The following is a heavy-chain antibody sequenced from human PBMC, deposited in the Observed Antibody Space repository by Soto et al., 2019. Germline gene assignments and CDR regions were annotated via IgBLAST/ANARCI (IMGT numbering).Heavy chain of an antibody. D-gene: IGHD5-18*01. CDR3: ARDTAMVMGYYYYGMDV. CDR1: GYTFTSYG. Sequence: GASVKVSCKASGYTFTSYGISWVRQAPGQGLEWMGWISAYNGNTNYARKLQGRVTMTTDTSTSTAYMDLRSLRSDDTVVYYCARDTAMVMGYYYYGMDVWGQGTTVTVSS. CDR2: ISAYNGNT. V-gene: IGHV1-18*01. J-gene: IGHJ6*02.